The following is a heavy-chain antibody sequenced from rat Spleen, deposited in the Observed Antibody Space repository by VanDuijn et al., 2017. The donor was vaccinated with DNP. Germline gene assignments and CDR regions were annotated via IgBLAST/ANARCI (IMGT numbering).Heavy chain of an antibody. D-gene: IGHD1-11*01. CDR2: VNKGSSTI. CDR3: AKGPNFGGWSDYFDY. J-gene: IGHJ2*01. CDR1: GFNFNDYW. V-gene: IGHV4-2*01. Sequence: EVKLVESGGGLVQPGRSLKLSCAASGFNFNDYWMGWVRQAPGKGLEWIGQVNKGSSTINYTPSLKDKFTISRDNAQNTLYLQMGKLGSEDTGNYYCAKGPNFGGWSDYFDYWGQGVMVTVSS.